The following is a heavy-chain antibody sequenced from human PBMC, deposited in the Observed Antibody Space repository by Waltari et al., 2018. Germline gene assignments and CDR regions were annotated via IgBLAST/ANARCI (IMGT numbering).Heavy chain of an antibody. Sequence: QVQLVQSGAEVKKPGASVKVSCKASGYTFTGYYMHWVRQAPGQGLEWKGRINPNSGGTNYAQKFQGRVTMTRDTSISTAYMELSRLRSDDTAVYYCARVPTDFWSGYSFDYWGQGTLVTVSS. V-gene: IGHV1-2*06. J-gene: IGHJ4*02. CDR3: ARVPTDFWSGYSFDY. D-gene: IGHD3-3*01. CDR2: INPNSGGT. CDR1: GYTFTGYY.